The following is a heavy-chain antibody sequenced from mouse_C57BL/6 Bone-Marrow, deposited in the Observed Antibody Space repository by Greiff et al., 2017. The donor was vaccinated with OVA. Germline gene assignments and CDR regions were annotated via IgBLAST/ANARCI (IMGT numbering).Heavy chain of an antibody. CDR3: ASYYYGSSPFAY. J-gene: IGHJ3*01. CDR1: GYTFTSYW. D-gene: IGHD1-1*01. CDR2: IYPGSGST. Sequence: QVQLQQPGAELVKPGASVKMSCKASGYTFTSYWITWVKQRPGQGLEWIGDIYPGSGSTNYNEKFKSKVTLTVDTSSSTAYMQLSSLTSEDSAVYYCASYYYGSSPFAYWGQGTLVTVSA. V-gene: IGHV1-55*01.